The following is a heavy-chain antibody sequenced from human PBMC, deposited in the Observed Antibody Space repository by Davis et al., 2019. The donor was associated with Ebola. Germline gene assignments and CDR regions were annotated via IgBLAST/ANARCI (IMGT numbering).Heavy chain of an antibody. CDR3: ASSGTTSAFDI. J-gene: IGHJ3*02. D-gene: IGHD1-7*01. Sequence: GGSLRLSCAASGFSFGTYAVSWVRQAPGKGLEWVSGITDSGGHTFYGGSVKGRFTISRDNSKNTLYLQMNSLRAEDTAVYYCASSGTTSAFDIWGQGTMVTVSS. CDR2: ITDSGGHT. CDR1: GFSFGTYA. V-gene: IGHV3-23*01.